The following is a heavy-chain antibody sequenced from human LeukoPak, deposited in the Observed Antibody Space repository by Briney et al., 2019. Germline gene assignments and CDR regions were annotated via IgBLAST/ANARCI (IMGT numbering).Heavy chain of an antibody. D-gene: IGHD3-22*01. CDR2: IYYSGST. V-gene: IGHV4-59*08. CDR3: AKVSDRDTSGYYWGFEY. J-gene: IGHJ4*02. CDR1: GGSISGYY. Sequence: SETLSLTCTVSGGSISGYYWSWIRQPPGKGLECIGYIYYSGSTNYNPSLKSRVTISVDTSRNQFSLKLTSVTAADTAVYYCAKVSDRDTSGYYWGFEYWGQGTLVTVSS.